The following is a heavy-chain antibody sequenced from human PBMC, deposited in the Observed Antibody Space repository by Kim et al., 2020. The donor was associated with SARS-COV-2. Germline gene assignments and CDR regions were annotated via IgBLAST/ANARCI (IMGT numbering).Heavy chain of an antibody. CDR3: ARTGGYDSSGYDY. D-gene: IGHD3-22*01. Sequence: SNPSLKSRVTISVDTSKNQFSLKLSSVTAADTAVYYCARTGGYDSSGYDYWGQGTLVTVSS. V-gene: IGHV4-59*01. J-gene: IGHJ4*02.